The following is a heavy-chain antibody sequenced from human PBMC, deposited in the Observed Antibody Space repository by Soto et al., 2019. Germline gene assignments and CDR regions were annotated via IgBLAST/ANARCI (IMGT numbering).Heavy chain of an antibody. J-gene: IGHJ6*02. CDR2: TYYRSAWYN. D-gene: IGHD6-13*01. CDR1: GDTVSNIAAT. CDR3: ARDWRGAPAGREMCV. V-gene: IGHV6-1*01. Sequence: PSQTLSLTCAISGDTVSNIAATWNWIRQSPSRGLEWLGRTYYRSAWYNDYAVSLKSRMTIEPDPSKNQFSLQLSSVTPDDTAVYYCARDWRGAPAGREMCVWGQGTTVTVSS.